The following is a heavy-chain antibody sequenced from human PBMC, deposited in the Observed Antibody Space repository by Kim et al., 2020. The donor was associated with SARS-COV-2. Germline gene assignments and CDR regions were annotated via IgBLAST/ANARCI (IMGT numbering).Heavy chain of an antibody. CDR3: AREGGVVVPALIFYYYYGMDV. J-gene: IGHJ6*02. V-gene: IGHV3-7*03. D-gene: IGHD2-2*01. Sequence: GGSLRLSCAASGFTFSSYWMSWVRQAPGKGLEWVANIKQDGSEKYYVDSVKGRFTISRDNAKNSLYLQMNSLRAEDTAVYYCAREGGVVVPALIFYYYYGMDVWGQGTTVTVSS. CDR1: GFTFSSYW. CDR2: IKQDGSEK.